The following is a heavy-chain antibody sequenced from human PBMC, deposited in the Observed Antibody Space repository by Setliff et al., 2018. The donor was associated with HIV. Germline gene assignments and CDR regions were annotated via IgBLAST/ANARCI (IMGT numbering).Heavy chain of an antibody. CDR2: AGSADCGGNA. Sequence: SETLSLTCTVSGGSISNSNYFWDWIRQPPGKGLEWIGSAGSADCGGNAYYNPSLKSRVTISVDTSKNQFSLKLDSVTAADTAIYYCARVKDPGYIMEYYYGMDVWGQGTTVTVSS. D-gene: IGHD3-10*01. J-gene: IGHJ6*02. CDR1: GGSISNSNYF. V-gene: IGHV4-39*07. CDR3: ARVKDPGYIMEYYYGMDV.